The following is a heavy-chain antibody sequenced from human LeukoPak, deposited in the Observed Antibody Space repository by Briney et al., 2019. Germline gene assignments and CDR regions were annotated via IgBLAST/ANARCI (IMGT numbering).Heavy chain of an antibody. CDR1: GGSISSGGYY. CDR3: ARGDYGGNSH. Sequence: SETLSLTCTVSGGSISSGGYYWSWIRQHPGKGLEWIGYIYYSGSTYYNPSLKSRVTISVDTSKNQFSLKLSSVTAADTAVYYCARGDYGGNSHWGQGTLVTVSS. J-gene: IGHJ4*02. CDR2: IYYSGST. V-gene: IGHV4-31*03. D-gene: IGHD4-23*01.